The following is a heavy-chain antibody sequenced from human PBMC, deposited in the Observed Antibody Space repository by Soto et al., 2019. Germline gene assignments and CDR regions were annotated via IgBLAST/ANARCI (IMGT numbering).Heavy chain of an antibody. CDR2: IDWDDDK. V-gene: IGHV2-70*04. CDR3: TQTYYDILTGSGWFDP. J-gene: IGHJ5*02. Sequence: SGPTLVNPTQTLTLTCTFSGFSLSTSGMRVSWIRQPPGKALEWLARIDWDDDKFYSTSLKTRLTISKDTSKNRVVLTMTNMDPVDTATYYCTQTYYDILTGSGWFDPWGQGTLVTVSS. CDR1: GFSLSTSGMR. D-gene: IGHD3-9*01.